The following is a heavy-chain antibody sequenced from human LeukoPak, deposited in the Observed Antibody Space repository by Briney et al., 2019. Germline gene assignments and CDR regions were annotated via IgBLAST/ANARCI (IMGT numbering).Heavy chain of an antibody. CDR3: ARDYIALYAFDI. Sequence: GGSLRLSCAASGFTVSDNYMSWVRQAPGKGLEWVSLIYSGGTTDYADSVKGRFTISRDISKNTLSLQMSSLRAEDTAVYYCARDYIALYAFDIWGQGTMVTVSS. J-gene: IGHJ3*02. V-gene: IGHV3-53*01. CDR1: GFTVSDNY. D-gene: IGHD3-3*02. CDR2: IYSGGTT.